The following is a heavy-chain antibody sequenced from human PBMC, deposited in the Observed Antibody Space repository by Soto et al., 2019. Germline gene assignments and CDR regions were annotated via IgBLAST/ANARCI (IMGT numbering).Heavy chain of an antibody. CDR1: GDTFSSHA. CDR3: ARDHGSSSWLFRREQKGYGMDV. V-gene: IGHV1-69*01. D-gene: IGHD6-13*01. CDR2: IIPIFGTA. J-gene: IGHJ6*02. Sequence: FVKGSCKASGDTFSSHAISGVRQAPGQGLEWMGGIIPIFGTANYAQKFQGRVTITADESTSTAYMELSSLRSEDTAVYYCARDHGSSSWLFRREQKGYGMDVWG.